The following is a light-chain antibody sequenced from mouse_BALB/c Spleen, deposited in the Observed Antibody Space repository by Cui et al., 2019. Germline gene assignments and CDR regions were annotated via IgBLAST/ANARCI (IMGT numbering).Light chain of an antibody. CDR3: QHFWGTPLT. J-gene: IGKJ5*01. CDR2: AAT. Sequence: DIQMTQSQASLSVSVGDTVTITCRASENIYSNLAWYQQKQGKSPQLLVYAATNLADGVPSRFSGSGSGTQYSLKINSLQSEDFGSYYCQHFWGTPLTFGAGTKLELK. CDR1: ENIYSN. V-gene: IGKV12-46*01.